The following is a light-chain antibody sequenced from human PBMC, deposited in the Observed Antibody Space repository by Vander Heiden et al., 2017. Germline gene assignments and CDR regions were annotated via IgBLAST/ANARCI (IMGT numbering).Light chain of an antibody. CDR2: DAS. Sequence: EIVLTQSLATLSLSPGERATLSCRASQSVGSYLAWYQQKPGQAPRLLIDDASNRATGIPARFSGSGSGTDFTLTISSLEPEDFAVYYCQQRSNWTFGQGTKVEIK. J-gene: IGKJ1*01. CDR1: QSVGSY. V-gene: IGKV3-11*01. CDR3: QQRSNWT.